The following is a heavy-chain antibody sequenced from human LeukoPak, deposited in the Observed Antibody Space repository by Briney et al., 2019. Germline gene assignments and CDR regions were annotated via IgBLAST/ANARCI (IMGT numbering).Heavy chain of an antibody. CDR2: IYPTGGT. D-gene: IGHD5-18*01. CDR3: AIDNRGYRDYYYYGMDV. J-gene: IGHJ6*02. V-gene: IGHV4-4*07. CDR1: GGSISSYY. Sequence: ASETLSLTCTVSGGSISSYYWSWIRQPAEKGLEWIGRIYPTGGTNYNPSLKRRVAMSVEKSSNQSSLRLSSVTDADTAIYYCAIDNRGYRDYYYYGMDVWGQGTTVTVSS.